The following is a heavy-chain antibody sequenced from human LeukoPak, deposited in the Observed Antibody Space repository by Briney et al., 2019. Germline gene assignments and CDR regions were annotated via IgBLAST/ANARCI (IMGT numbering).Heavy chain of an antibody. V-gene: IGHV4-34*01. CDR2: INHSGST. D-gene: IGHD6-13*01. CDR1: GGSFSGYY. CDR3: ARGRDSSSGWAFDI. Sequence: SETLSLTCAVYGGSFSGYYWSWIRQPPGKGLEWIGEINHSGSTNYDPSLKSRVTISVDTSKNQFSLKLSSVTAADTAVYYCARGRDSSSGWAFDIWGQGTMVTVSS. J-gene: IGHJ3*02.